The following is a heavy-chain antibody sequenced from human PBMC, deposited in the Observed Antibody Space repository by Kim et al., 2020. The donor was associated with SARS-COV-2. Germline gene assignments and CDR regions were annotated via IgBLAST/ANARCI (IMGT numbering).Heavy chain of an antibody. V-gene: IGHV3-7*03. D-gene: IGHD5-12*01. CDR3: ARHGVDKNYWFDP. CDR2: IKQDGSEK. Sequence: GGSLRLSCAASGFTFSSYWMSWVRQAPGKGLEWVANIKQDGSEKYYVDSVKGRFTISRDNAKNSLYLQMNSLRAEDTAVYYCARHGVDKNYWFDPWGQGTLVTVSS. CDR1: GFTFSSYW. J-gene: IGHJ5*02.